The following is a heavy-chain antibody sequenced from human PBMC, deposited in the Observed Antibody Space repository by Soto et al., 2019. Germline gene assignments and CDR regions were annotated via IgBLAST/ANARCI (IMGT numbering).Heavy chain of an antibody. Sequence: SETRSRTCTVAGTSISYGGFSCSCIRQSPGKGLEWIGYISHLESTYFRPSLKSRLNMSIDRTRNQFSLKLSSVTAADMAVYYCARGGGYDSFDYWGQGVLVTVSS. CDR2: ISHLEST. CDR1: GTSISYGGFS. J-gene: IGHJ4*02. CDR3: ARGGGYDSFDY. D-gene: IGHD5-12*01. V-gene: IGHV4-30-2*06.